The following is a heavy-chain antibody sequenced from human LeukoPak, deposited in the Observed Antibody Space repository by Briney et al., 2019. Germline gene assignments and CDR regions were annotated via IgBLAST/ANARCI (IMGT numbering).Heavy chain of an antibody. J-gene: IGHJ4*02. CDR3: ASLGYSSSSSLDY. Sequence: SETLSLTCTVSGGSISSYYWSWIRQPPGKGLEWIGYIYYSGSTNYNPSLKSRVTISVDTSKNQFSLKLSSVTAADTSVYYCASLGYSSSSSLDYWGQGTLVTVSS. D-gene: IGHD6-13*01. CDR2: IYYSGST. CDR1: GGSISSYY. V-gene: IGHV4-59*01.